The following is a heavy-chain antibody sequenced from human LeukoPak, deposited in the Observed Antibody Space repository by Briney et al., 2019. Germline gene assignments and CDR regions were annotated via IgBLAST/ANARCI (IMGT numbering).Heavy chain of an antibody. CDR2: IYPGDSDT. CDR3: ARRGMTTVTKNWFDP. CDR1: GYSFTSYW. Sequence: GGSLKISCKGSGYSFTSYWIGWVGQMPGKGLEWMGIIYPGDSDTRYSPSFQGQVTISADKSISTAYLQWSSLKASDTAMYYCARRGMTTVTKNWFDPWGQGTLVTVSS. D-gene: IGHD4-17*01. V-gene: IGHV5-51*01. J-gene: IGHJ5*02.